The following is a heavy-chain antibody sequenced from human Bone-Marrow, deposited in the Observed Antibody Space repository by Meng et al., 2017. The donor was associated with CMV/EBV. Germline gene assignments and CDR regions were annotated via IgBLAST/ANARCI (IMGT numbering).Heavy chain of an antibody. V-gene: IGHV1-2*02. Sequence: ASVKVSCKASGYTFTGYYMHWVRQAPGQGLEWMGWINPNSGGTNYAQKFQGRVTMTRDTSISTAYMELSRLRSDDTAVYYCVRDRGYCSSTSCFGAFDIWGQGTMVTVSS. CDR3: VRDRGYCSSTSCFGAFDI. J-gene: IGHJ3*02. CDR2: INPNSGGT. D-gene: IGHD2-2*01. CDR1: GYTFTGYY.